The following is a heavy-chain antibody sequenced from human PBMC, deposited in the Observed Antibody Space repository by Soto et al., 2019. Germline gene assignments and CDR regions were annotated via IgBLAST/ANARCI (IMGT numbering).Heavy chain of an antibody. D-gene: IGHD5-18*01. CDR1: GGSISSYY. CDR2: IYYSGST. CDR3: ARDNGYSYGYTLDH. J-gene: IGHJ4*02. V-gene: IGHV4-59*01. Sequence: SETLSLTCTVAGGSISSYYWSWIRQPPGKGLEWIGYIYYSGSTNYNPSLKSRVTISVDTSKNQFSLKLSSVTAADTAVYYCARDNGYSYGYTLDHWGQGTLVTVS.